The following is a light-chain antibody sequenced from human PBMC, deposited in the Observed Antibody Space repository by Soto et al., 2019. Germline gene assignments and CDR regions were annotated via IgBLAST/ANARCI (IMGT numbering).Light chain of an antibody. CDR1: SGGIASNY. CDR2: EDN. J-gene: IGLJ3*02. CDR3: QSYDSSNQGV. Sequence: NFMLTQPHSVSEAPGKTVTISCTRSSGGIASNYVQWYQQRPGSAPTTVIYEDNQRPSGVPDRFSGSIDSSSNSVSLTISGLKTEDEADYYCQSYDSSNQGVFGGGTKLTVL. V-gene: IGLV6-57*03.